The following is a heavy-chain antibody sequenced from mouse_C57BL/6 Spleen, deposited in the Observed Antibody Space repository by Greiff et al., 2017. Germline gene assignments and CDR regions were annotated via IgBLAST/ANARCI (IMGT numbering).Heavy chain of an antibody. Sequence: QLQQSGPGLVKPSQSLSLTCSVTGYSITSGYYWNWIRQFPGNKLEWMGYISYDGSNNYNPSLKNRISITRDTSKNQFFLKLNSVTTEDTATYYCARNWDGFDYWGQGTTLTVSS. D-gene: IGHD4-1*01. V-gene: IGHV3-6*01. CDR3: ARNWDGFDY. CDR2: ISYDGSN. J-gene: IGHJ2*01. CDR1: GYSITSGYY.